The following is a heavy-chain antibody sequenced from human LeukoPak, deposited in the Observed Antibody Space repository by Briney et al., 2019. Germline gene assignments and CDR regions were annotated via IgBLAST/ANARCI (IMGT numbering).Heavy chain of an antibody. Sequence: PSETLSLTCTVSGGSISSSSYYWGWIRQPPGKGLEWIGSIYYSGSTYYNPSLKSRVTISVDTSKNQFSLKLSSVTAADTAVYYCARDSISYYDSSRVGFDPWGQGTLVTVSS. V-gene: IGHV4-39*07. CDR1: GGSISSSSYY. D-gene: IGHD3-22*01. CDR3: ARDSISYYDSSRVGFDP. J-gene: IGHJ5*02. CDR2: IYYSGST.